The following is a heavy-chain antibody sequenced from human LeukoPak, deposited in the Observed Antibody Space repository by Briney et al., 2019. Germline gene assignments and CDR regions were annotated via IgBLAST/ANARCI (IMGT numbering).Heavy chain of an antibody. CDR3: ARGLLWFGEPSYDY. Sequence: SETLSLTCAVYGGSFSGYYWSWIRQPPGKGLEWIGEINHSGSTNYNPSLKSRVTISVDTSKNQFSLKLSSVTAADTAVYYCARGLLWFGEPSYDYWGQGTLVTVSS. CDR1: GGSFSGYY. CDR2: INHSGST. D-gene: IGHD3-10*01. V-gene: IGHV4-34*01. J-gene: IGHJ4*02.